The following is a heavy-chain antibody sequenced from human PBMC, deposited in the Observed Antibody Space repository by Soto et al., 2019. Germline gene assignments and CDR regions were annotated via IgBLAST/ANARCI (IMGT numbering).Heavy chain of an antibody. J-gene: IGHJ5*02. D-gene: IGHD3-10*01. Sequence: EVQLVESGGGLVQPGGSLRLSCAASGFIFSDRYMDWVRQTQGKGLEWLGRIRNRANSYSTEYAASVRGRFTISRDDSNNLLYLHMSSLKTEDTAVYYCATIDMVEKFDPRGQGILVTVSS. CDR1: GFIFSDRY. V-gene: IGHV3-72*01. CDR3: ATIDMVEKFDP. CDR2: IRNRANSYST.